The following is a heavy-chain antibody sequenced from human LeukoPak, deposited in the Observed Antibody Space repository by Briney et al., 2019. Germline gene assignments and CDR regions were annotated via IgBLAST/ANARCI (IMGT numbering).Heavy chain of an antibody. V-gene: IGHV4-38-2*02. D-gene: IGHD6-6*01. CDR1: GFSISSGYY. J-gene: IGHJ4*02. Sequence: PSETLSLTCTVSGFSISSGYYWGWIRPPPGKGLECIGNIYRSGSTYYSPSLKRRVTISIDTSKNHFSLKLSSVTAADTAVYYCASPLYSSSHFDFWGQGALVTVSS. CDR2: IYRSGST. CDR3: ASPLYSSSHFDF.